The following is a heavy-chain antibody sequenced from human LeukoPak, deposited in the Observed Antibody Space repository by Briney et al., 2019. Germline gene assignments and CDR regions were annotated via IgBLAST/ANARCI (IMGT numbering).Heavy chain of an antibody. Sequence: GGSLRLSCAASGFTFSSYGMHWVRQAPGKGLEWVAVIWYDGSNKYYADSVKGRFTISRDNSKTTVYLQMNSLRAEDTAVYYCARSTPTDAFDIWGQGTMVTVSS. CDR2: IWYDGSNK. CDR3: ARSTPTDAFDI. V-gene: IGHV3-33*01. J-gene: IGHJ3*02. CDR1: GFTFSSYG.